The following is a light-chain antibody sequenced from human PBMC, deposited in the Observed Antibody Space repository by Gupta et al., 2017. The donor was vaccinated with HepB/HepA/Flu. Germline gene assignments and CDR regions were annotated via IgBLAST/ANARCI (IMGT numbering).Light chain of an antibody. J-gene: IGLJ3*02. CDR3: TSYSSTSTWV. CDR2: DVG. CDR1: SSDVGGHNY. V-gene: IGLV2-14*03. Sequence: QSALTQPASVPGSPGQSITISCTGTSSDVGGHNYVSWYQQHPGKAPRLIIYDVGNRPSGVSNRFSGSKSANTASLTISGLQAEDEADYYCTSYSSTSTWVFGGGTKLTVL.